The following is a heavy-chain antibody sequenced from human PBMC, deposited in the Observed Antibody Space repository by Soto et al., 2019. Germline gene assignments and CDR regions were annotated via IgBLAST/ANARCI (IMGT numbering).Heavy chain of an antibody. V-gene: IGHV3-33*01. D-gene: IGHD5-12*01. Sequence: QVQLVESGGGVVQPGTSLRLSCAASGFTFSRHGMHWVRQTPGKGLEWLAVILNDASGHWYADSVKGRFTISRDNFENMLYLQMNGLRIEDTAMYYCDRDDGYPDNGFDYWGQGTLVTVSS. J-gene: IGHJ4*02. CDR2: ILNDASGH. CDR1: GFTFSRHG. CDR3: DRDDGYPDNGFDY.